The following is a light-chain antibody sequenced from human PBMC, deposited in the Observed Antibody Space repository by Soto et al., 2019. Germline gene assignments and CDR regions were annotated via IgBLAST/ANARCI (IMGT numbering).Light chain of an antibody. CDR3: QQYNSYSYT. J-gene: IGKJ2*01. CDR2: KAS. V-gene: IGKV1-5*03. CDR1: QGISSW. Sequence: DIQMTQSTSTLSASVGDRVTITCRASQGISSWLAWYQQKPGKAPKLLIYKASSLESGVPSRFSGSGSGTEFTLTISSLQPDDFATYYCQQYNSYSYTFGQGTKLEIK.